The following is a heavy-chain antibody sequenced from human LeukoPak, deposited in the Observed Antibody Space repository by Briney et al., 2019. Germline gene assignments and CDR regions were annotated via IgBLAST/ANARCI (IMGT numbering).Heavy chain of an antibody. CDR1: GGSFSGYY. J-gene: IGHJ5*02. CDR3: GHWGLQS. CDR2: INHSGST. V-gene: IGHV4-34*03. D-gene: IGHD7-27*01. Sequence: SETLSLTCVVYGGSFSGYYWSWIRQPPGKGLEWIGEINHSGSTNYNPSLKSRVTISVDTSKNQFSLNLISVTAADTAVCTRGHWGLQSWSQGTLVTVSS.